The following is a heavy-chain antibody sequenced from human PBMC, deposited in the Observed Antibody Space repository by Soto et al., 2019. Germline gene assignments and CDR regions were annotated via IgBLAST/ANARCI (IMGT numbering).Heavy chain of an antibody. CDR3: ARSTRGTLDAFDI. J-gene: IGHJ3*02. Sequence: ASVKVCCKASGYTFTSYDIDWVRQATGQGLERMGWMNPNSGNTGYAQKFQGRVTMTRNTSISTAYMELSSLRSEDTAVYYCARSTRGTLDAFDIWGQGTMVTVSS. V-gene: IGHV1-8*01. CDR1: GYTFTSYD. CDR2: MNPNSGNT. D-gene: IGHD3-16*01.